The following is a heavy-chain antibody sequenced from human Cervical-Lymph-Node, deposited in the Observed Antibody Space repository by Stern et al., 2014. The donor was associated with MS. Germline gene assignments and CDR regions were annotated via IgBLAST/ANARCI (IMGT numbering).Heavy chain of an antibody. CDR3: ARDGATGYSSGRPDY. CDR2: INSDARST. Sequence: EVQLVESGGGLVQPGGSLRLSCAASGFTFSSHWMHWVRQAPGKGLGWVSRINSDARSTTYAASLKGRFTISRDNAKNTLYLQMNSLRAEDTAVYYCARDGATGYSSGRPDYWGQGTLVTVSS. J-gene: IGHJ4*02. D-gene: IGHD6-19*01. CDR1: GFTFSSHW. V-gene: IGHV3-74*01.